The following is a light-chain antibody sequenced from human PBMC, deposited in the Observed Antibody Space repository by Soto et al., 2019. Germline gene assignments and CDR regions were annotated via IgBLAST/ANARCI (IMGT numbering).Light chain of an antibody. J-gene: IGLJ1*01. Sequence: QSALTQPASVSGSPGQSITISCTGTSSDVGGYNYVSWYQQHPGKAPKLIIYEVSHRPSEVSNHFSGYKSGNTASLTISGLQAEDEADYFCSSYTSSSTPCVFGTGTKLTVL. CDR3: SSYTSSSTPCV. V-gene: IGLV2-14*01. CDR1: SSDVGGYNY. CDR2: EVS.